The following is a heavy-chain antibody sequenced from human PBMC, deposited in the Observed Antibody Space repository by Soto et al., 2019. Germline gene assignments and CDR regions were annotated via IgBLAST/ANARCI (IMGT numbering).Heavy chain of an antibody. Sequence: EVPLLESGGGLVQPGGSLRLSCAASGFTFSSYAMSWVRQAPGKGLEWVSAISGSGGSTYYADSVKGRFTISRDKSKNTLYLQMNSLRAVDTAVYYCAKDLVYSSGWPWDYWGQGTLVTVSS. CDR3: AKDLVYSSGWPWDY. V-gene: IGHV3-23*01. J-gene: IGHJ4*02. D-gene: IGHD6-19*01. CDR1: GFTFSSYA. CDR2: ISGSGGST.